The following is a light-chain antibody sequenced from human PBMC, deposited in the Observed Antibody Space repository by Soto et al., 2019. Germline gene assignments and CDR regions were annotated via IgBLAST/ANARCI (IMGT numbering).Light chain of an antibody. J-gene: IGLJ3*02. Sequence: QSVLTQPASVSGSPGQSITISCTGTSSDVGGYNYVSWYQQHPGKAPKLMIYEVSNRPSGVSNRFSGSKSGNTASLTISGLQAEDEADYYCSSYTSSSTPLFGGGTKLTVL. CDR2: EVS. CDR1: SSDVGGYNY. V-gene: IGLV2-14*01. CDR3: SSYTSSSTPL.